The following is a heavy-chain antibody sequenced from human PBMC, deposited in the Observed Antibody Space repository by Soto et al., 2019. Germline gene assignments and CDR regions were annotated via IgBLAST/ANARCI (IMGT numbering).Heavy chain of an antibody. CDR2: IYYTGTT. D-gene: IGHD4-17*01. CDR3: AMADYHKSFFDQ. J-gene: IGHJ4*02. V-gene: IGHV4-59*01. Sequence: QPPGRGLEWIAYIYYTGTTNYNSSLKSRGTISLDTSMTQFSLNLNSASTADTDVYCCAMADYHKSFFDQWGQRILVTVSA.